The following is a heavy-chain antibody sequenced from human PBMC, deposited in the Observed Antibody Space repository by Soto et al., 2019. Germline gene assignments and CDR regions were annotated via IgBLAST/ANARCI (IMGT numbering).Heavy chain of an antibody. V-gene: IGHV3-23*01. CDR1: GFTFSSSA. CDR3: AKEWGPDDY. D-gene: IGHD1-26*01. J-gene: IGHJ4*02. CDR2: SSHSDGST. Sequence: EVQLLESGGGLVQPGGSLRLSCAASGFTFSSSAMSWVRQAPGKGLEWISSSSHSDGSTWYADSVKGRFTISRANSKNTLYLQMNSLRAEDTAVYYCAKEWGPDDYWGQGTLVTVSS.